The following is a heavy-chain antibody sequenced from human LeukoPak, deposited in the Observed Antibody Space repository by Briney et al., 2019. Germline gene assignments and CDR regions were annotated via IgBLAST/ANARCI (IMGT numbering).Heavy chain of an antibody. V-gene: IGHV3-48*03. Sequence: GGSLRLSCAASGFTFSSYEMNWVRQAPGKGLEWVSYISSSGRTISNQDSVKGRFTISGNNARNSLYLQMNSLRAEDTAVYYCARGYCSGGSCYPGYFDYWGQGTLVT. J-gene: IGHJ4*02. CDR3: ARGYCSGGSCYPGYFDY. CDR1: GFTFSSYE. CDR2: ISSSGRTI. D-gene: IGHD2-15*01.